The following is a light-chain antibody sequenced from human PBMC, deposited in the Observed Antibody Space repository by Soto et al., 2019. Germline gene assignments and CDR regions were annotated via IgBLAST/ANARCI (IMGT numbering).Light chain of an antibody. CDR1: QSVGSN. CDR3: QQYYQWPSYT. V-gene: IGKV3-15*01. CDR2: DAS. J-gene: IGKJ2*01. Sequence: EIVLIQSPATLSASPGERAIFSCRASQSVGSNIAWYQQKPGQSPRLLVYDASTRATAIPARFSGSGSGTEFTLTINTLQPEDFAVYYCQQYYQWPSYTFGQGTKVDIK.